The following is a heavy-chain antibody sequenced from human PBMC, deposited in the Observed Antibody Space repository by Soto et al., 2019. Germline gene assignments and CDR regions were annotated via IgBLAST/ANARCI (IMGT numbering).Heavy chain of an antibody. CDR2: VWFDGSNE. CDR1: GFIFSSYG. CDR3: AKMVGVSVAAAGFDL. V-gene: IGHV3-33*06. Sequence: QVQLVESGGGVVQPGRSLRLSYVASGFIFSSYGMHWVRQAPGKGLEWVAVVWFDGSNEFYADSVKGRFTISRDNSKKTLILQMNSLRAEDTAVYYCAKMVGVSVAAAGFDLWGQGTLVTVSS. D-gene: IGHD6-13*01. J-gene: IGHJ4*02.